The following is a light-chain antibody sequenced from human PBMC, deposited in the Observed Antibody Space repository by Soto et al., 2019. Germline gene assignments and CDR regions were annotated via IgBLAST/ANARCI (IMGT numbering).Light chain of an antibody. CDR1: SSNIGAGYD. CDR2: GNS. J-gene: IGLJ2*01. V-gene: IGLV1-40*01. Sequence: QSVLTQPPSVSGAPVLRVTISCTGSSSNIGAGYDVHWYQQLPGTAPKLLIYGNSNRPSGVPDRFSGSRSGTSASLAITGLQAEDEADYYCQSYDSSLSGVVFGGGTKLTV. CDR3: QSYDSSLSGVV.